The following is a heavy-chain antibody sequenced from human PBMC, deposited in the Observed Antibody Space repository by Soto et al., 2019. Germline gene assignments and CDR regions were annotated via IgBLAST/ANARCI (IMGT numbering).Heavy chain of an antibody. V-gene: IGHV2-5*02. Sequence: GSGPTLVNPTQTRTLTCTFSGFSLSSNGVGVGWIRQPPGKALEWLALVYWDDDKRYSPSLKSRLTITKDTSQNQVVLRMTNMDPVDTGTYYCATYDFWSGRYSMDVWGQGTTVTVSS. CDR3: ATYDFWSGRYSMDV. J-gene: IGHJ6*02. CDR1: GFSLSSNGVG. CDR2: VYWDDDK. D-gene: IGHD3-3*01.